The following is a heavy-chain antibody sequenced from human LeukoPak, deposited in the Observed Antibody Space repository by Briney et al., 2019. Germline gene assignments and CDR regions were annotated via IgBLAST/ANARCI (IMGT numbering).Heavy chain of an antibody. CDR1: GGSISSGSYS. V-gene: IGHV4-61*02. Sequence: SETLSLTCTVSGGSISSGSYSWSWIRQPAGKGLEWIGRIYTSGSTNYNPSLKSRVTISVDTSKNQFSLKLSSVTATDTAVYYCARVASVPAATFDYWGQGTLVTVSS. D-gene: IGHD2-2*01. J-gene: IGHJ4*02. CDR3: ARVASVPAATFDY. CDR2: IYTSGST.